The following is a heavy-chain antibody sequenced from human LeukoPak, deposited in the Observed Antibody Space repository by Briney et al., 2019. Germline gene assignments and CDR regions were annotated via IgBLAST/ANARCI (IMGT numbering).Heavy chain of an antibody. CDR2: IYTSGST. J-gene: IGHJ2*01. D-gene: IGHD2-21*02. CDR1: GGSISSGSYY. Sequence: PSETLSLTCTVSGGSISSGSYYWSWIRQPAGKGLEWIGRIYTSGSTNYNPSLKSRVTMSVDTSKNQFSLKLSSVTAADTAVYYCARVPYCGGDCYFRYFDLWGRGTLVTVSS. V-gene: IGHV4-61*02. CDR3: ARVPYCGGDCYFRYFDL.